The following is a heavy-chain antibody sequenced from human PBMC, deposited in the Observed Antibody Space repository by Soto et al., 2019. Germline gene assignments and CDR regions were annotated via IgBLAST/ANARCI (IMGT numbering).Heavy chain of an antibody. J-gene: IGHJ6*02. V-gene: IGHV3-13*01. CDR3: SRVFNTAVAGRRGGKKTYYYYGMDV. CDR2: INTAGDT. D-gene: IGHD6-19*01. Sequence: GGSLRLSCAASGFTFSNYDMHWVRQATGKGLEWVSAINTAGDTYYPGSVKGRFTISRENAKNSLYLQMNSLRAEDTAVYYCSRVFNTAVAGRRGGKKTYYYYGMDVWGQGTTVTVSS. CDR1: GFTFSNYD.